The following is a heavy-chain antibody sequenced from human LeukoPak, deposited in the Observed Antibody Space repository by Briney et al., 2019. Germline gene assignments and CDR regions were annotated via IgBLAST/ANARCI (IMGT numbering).Heavy chain of an antibody. CDR1: GGSITGSDYW. J-gene: IGHJ4*02. V-gene: IGHV4-39*07. CDR3: ARRSSSWYYFED. D-gene: IGHD6-13*01. Sequence: SETLSLTCTVSGGSITGSDYWWAWIRLPPGRGLEWIGSIYYSGSTYYNPPLKSRATISVDTSKNQFSLKLSSVTAADAAVYFCARRSSSWYYFEDWGQGTLVTVSS. CDR2: IYYSGST.